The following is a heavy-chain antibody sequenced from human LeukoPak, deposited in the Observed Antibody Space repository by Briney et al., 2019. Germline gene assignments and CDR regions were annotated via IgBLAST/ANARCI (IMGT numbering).Heavy chain of an antibody. J-gene: IGHJ5*02. CDR2: IYTSGST. D-gene: IGHD3-10*01. CDR1: GGSISSYY. Sequence: SETLSLTCTVSGGSISSYYWSWIRQPAGKGLEWIGRIYTSGSTNYNPSLKSRVTMSVDTSKSQFSLKLSSVSAADTAVYYCAREVREWYYYGSGIPFDPWGQGTLVTVSS. V-gene: IGHV4-4*07. CDR3: AREVREWYYYGSGIPFDP.